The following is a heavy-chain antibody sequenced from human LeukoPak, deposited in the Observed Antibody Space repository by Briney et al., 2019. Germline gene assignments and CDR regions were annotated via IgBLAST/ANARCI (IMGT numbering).Heavy chain of an antibody. J-gene: IGHJ4*02. CDR3: ARVKAVVTPWVFDY. CDR2: ISYTGIT. D-gene: IGHD4-23*01. Sequence: SETLSLTCAVSGGSISSSTYYWGWIRQPPGKGLAWIGSISYTGITYYNPSLKSRVTISVDTSKNQFSLKLSSVTAADTAVYFCARVKAVVTPWVFDYWGQGSLVTVSS. CDR1: GGSISSSTYY. V-gene: IGHV4-39*07.